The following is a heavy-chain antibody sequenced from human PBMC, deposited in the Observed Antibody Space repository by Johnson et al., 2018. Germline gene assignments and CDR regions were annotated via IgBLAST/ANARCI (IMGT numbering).Heavy chain of an antibody. CDR2: ISRSNSST. V-gene: IGHV3-23*01. CDR1: GFTFSSYA. CDR3: AKNLKSGTYVRAEYFQH. Sequence: VQLQESGGGLVQPGGSXSLSCAASGFTFSSYAMNWVRQAPGKGLEWVSTISRSNSSTYYADSVKGRFTISRDNSKNILYLQMNSLRAEDTAIYYCAKNLKSGTYVRAEYFQHWGQGTLVTVSS. J-gene: IGHJ1*01. D-gene: IGHD1-26*01.